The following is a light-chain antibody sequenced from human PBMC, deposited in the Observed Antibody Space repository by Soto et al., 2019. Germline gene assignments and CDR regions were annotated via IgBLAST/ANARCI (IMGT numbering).Light chain of an antibody. Sequence: IVMTQSPATLSLSPGERPTLSWSASQSVSSKLAWYQQKPGQAPRLLLYGASSRATGIPDRFSGSGSGTDFTLTISRLEPEDFAAYYCQQYGSSPGWTFGQGTKVDIK. J-gene: IGKJ1*01. CDR2: GAS. CDR1: QSVSSK. V-gene: IGKV3-20*01. CDR3: QQYGSSPGWT.